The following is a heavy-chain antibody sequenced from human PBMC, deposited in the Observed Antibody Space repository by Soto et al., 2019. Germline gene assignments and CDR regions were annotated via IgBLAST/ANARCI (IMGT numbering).Heavy chain of an antibody. D-gene: IGHD2-15*01. CDR1: GFTFTSSA. Sequence: GASVKVSCKASGFTFTSSAVQCVRQARGQRLEWIGWIVPSSGNTSYAQKFQERVTMTRDTSTSTVYMELSSLRSEDTAVYYCARVFSCSGGSCYFDVVAGDLYGMDVWGQGTTVTVSS. CDR3: ARVFSCSGGSCYFDVVAGDLYGMDV. J-gene: IGHJ6*02. V-gene: IGHV1-58*01. CDR2: IVPSSGNT.